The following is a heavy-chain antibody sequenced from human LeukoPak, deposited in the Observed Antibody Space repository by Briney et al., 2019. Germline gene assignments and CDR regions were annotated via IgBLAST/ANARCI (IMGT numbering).Heavy chain of an antibody. CDR3: ASVDSSGYYYFDY. CDR1: GGSFSGYY. V-gene: IGHV4-34*01. J-gene: IGHJ4*02. Sequence: SETLSLTCAVYGGSFSGYYWSWIRQPPGKGLEWTGEINHSGSTNCNPSLKSRVTISVDTSKNQFSLKLSSVTAADTAVYYCASVDSSGYYYFDYWGQGTLVTVSS. D-gene: IGHD3-22*01. CDR2: INHSGST.